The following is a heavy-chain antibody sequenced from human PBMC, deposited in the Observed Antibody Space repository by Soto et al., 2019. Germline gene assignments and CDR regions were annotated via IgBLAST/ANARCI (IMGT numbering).Heavy chain of an antibody. Sequence: PGGSLRLSCAASGFTFSSYAMHWVRQAPGKGLEWVAVISYDGSNKYYADSVRGRFTISRDNSKDTLYLQMNSLRAEDTAVYYCARDKDSYMDVWGQGTTVTVSS. CDR1: GFTFSSYA. J-gene: IGHJ6*02. CDR3: ARDKDSYMDV. CDR2: ISYDGSNK. V-gene: IGHV3-30-3*01.